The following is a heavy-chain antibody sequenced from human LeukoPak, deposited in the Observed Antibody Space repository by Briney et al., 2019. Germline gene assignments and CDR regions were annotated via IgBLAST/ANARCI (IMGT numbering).Heavy chain of an antibody. V-gene: IGHV3-23*01. Sequence: PGGSLRLSCAASGFTFSNYAMSWVRQAPGKGLEWGSTLSGSGDTTYYADSVKGRFTVSRDNSKNKVYLQVNSLRAEDTAVYYCAKAYYDILTEYYYMDVWGKGTTVSVSS. J-gene: IGHJ6*03. CDR2: LSGSGDTT. CDR1: GFTFSNYA. CDR3: AKAYYDILTEYYYMDV. D-gene: IGHD3-9*01.